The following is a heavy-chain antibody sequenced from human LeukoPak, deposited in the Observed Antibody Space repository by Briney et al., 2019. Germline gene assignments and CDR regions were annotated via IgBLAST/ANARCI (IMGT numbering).Heavy chain of an antibody. D-gene: IGHD3-22*01. CDR1: GFIFSSYG. Sequence: GGSLRLSCAASGFIFSSYGMHWVRQAPGKGLEWVAFIRYDGTNKYYADSVKGRFTISRDNSKNTLYLQMNSLRAEGTAVYYCEGYYDSSGSALDYWGQGTLVTVSS. CDR3: EGYYDSSGSALDY. J-gene: IGHJ4*02. V-gene: IGHV3-30*02. CDR2: IRYDGTNK.